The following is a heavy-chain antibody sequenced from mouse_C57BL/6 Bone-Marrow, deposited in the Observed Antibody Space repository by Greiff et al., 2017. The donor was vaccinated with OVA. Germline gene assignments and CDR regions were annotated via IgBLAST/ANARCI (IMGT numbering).Heavy chain of an antibody. J-gene: IGHJ4*01. D-gene: IGHD1-1*01. V-gene: IGHV2-9*01. CDR1: GFSLTSYG. Sequence: QVQLQQSGPGLVAPSQSLSITCTVSGFSLTSYGVDWVRQPPGKGLEWLGVIWGGGSTNYNSALMSRLSISKDNSKSQVFLKMNSLQTDDTAMYYCAIITTVVAPYYAMDYWGQGTSVTVSS. CDR2: IWGGGST. CDR3: AIITTVVAPYYAMDY.